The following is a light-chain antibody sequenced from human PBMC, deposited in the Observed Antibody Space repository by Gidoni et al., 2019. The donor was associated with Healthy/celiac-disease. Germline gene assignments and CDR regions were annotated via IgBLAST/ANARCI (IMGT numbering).Light chain of an antibody. V-gene: IGLV3-21*04. CDR3: QVWDSSSDLVV. J-gene: IGLJ2*01. Sequence: SYVLTQPPSVSVAPGKTARITRGGNNIGSKSVPWYQQKPGQAPVLVIYYDSDRPSGIPERFSGSNSGNTATLTISRVEAGDEADYYCQVWDSSSDLVVFGGGTKLTVL. CDR2: YDS. CDR1: NIGSKS.